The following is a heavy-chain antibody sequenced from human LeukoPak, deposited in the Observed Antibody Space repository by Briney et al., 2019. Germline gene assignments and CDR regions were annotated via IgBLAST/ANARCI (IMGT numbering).Heavy chain of an antibody. CDR2: ISYDGSNK. CDR1: GFTFSSYA. Sequence: GGSLRLSCAASGFTFSSYAMHWVRQAPGKGLEWVAVISYDGSNKYYADSVKGRFTISRDNSKNTLYLQMNSLRAEDTAVYYCARDWESIAAAYWGQGTLVTVSS. J-gene: IGHJ4*02. CDR3: ARDWESIAAAY. V-gene: IGHV3-30-3*01. D-gene: IGHD6-13*01.